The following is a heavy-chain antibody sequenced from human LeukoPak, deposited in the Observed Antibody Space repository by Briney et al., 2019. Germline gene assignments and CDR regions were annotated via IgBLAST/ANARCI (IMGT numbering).Heavy chain of an antibody. V-gene: IGHV4-39*07. CDR2: VHNSGST. J-gene: IGHJ6*03. CDR1: GGSITTSDNY. Sequence: PSKTLSLTCIVSGGSITTSDNYWGWIRQPPGKGLEWIGAVHNSGSTYYNPSLKSRVTISVDTSKNQFSLKLSSVTAADTAVYYCARSPTVVTPLEYYYYYYYMDVWGKGTTVTISS. CDR3: ARSPTVVTPLEYYYYYYYMDV. D-gene: IGHD4-23*01.